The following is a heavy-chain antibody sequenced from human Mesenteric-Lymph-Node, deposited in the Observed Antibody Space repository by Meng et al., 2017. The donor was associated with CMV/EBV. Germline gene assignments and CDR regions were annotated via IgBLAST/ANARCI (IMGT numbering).Heavy chain of an antibody. Sequence: GGSLRLSCAASGFTFSSYSMNWVRQAPGKGLEWVSFISASSSDIYYADSVKGRFTISRDNAKNSLYLQMNSLRADDTAVYYCAREANGDYHFAYWGQGALVTVSS. D-gene: IGHD4-17*01. J-gene: IGHJ4*02. V-gene: IGHV3-21*01. CDR1: GFTFSSYS. CDR3: AREANGDYHFAY. CDR2: ISASSSDI.